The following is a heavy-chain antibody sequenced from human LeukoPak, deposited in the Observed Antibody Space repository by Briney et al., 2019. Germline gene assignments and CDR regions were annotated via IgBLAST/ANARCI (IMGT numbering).Heavy chain of an antibody. Sequence: SQTLSLTCTVSGGSISSGGDYWSWIRQHPGKGLEWIGYIYYSGSTYYNPSLKSRVTISVDTSENQFSLKLSSVTAADTAVYYCARYMVPSVGGNYFGYWGQGTLVTVSS. CDR1: GGSISSGGDY. J-gene: IGHJ4*02. D-gene: IGHD3-10*01. CDR3: ARYMVPSVGGNYFGY. CDR2: IYYSGST. V-gene: IGHV4-31*03.